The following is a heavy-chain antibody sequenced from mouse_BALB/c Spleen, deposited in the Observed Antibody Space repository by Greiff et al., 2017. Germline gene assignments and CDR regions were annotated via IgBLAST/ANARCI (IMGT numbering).Heavy chain of an antibody. Sequence: VQLQESGPGLVKPSQSLSLTCTVTGYSITSDYAWNWLRQFPGNKLEWMGYISYSGSTSYNPSLKSRISITRDTSKNQFFLQLNTVTTEDTATYYCARDYRYPYAMDYWGQGTSVTVSS. V-gene: IGHV3-2*02. CDR3: ARDYRYPYAMDY. D-gene: IGHD2-14*01. J-gene: IGHJ4*01. CDR1: GYSITSDYA. CDR2: ISYSGST.